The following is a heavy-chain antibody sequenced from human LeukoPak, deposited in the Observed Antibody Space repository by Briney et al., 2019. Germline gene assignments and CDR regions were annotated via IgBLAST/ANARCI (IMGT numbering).Heavy chain of an antibody. J-gene: IGHJ4*02. CDR1: GGTFSSYA. CDR3: ARALAVAGTSEDY. V-gene: IGHV1-69*04. D-gene: IGHD6-19*01. Sequence: SVTVSCKASGGTFSSYAISWVRQAPGQGLEWMGRIIPILGIANYAQKFQGRVTITADKSTSTAYMELSSLRSEDTAVYYCARALAVAGTSEDYWGQGTLVTVSS. CDR2: IIPILGIA.